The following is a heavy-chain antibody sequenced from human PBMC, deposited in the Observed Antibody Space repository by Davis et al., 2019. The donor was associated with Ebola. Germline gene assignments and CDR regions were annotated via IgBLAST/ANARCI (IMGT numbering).Heavy chain of an antibody. V-gene: IGHV2-70*04. CDR1: GFSLSTRLMR. J-gene: IGHJ6*02. CDR2: IDWDDDI. Sequence: SGPTLVKPTQTLTLTCTFSGFSLSTRLMRVSWIRQPPGKALEWLARIDWDDDIYYNASLKTRLTISKDTSKNQVVLTMTNLDPVDTATYFCARMERYDSQLSRDLYHGMDVWGQGATVTVSS. D-gene: IGHD3-3*01. CDR3: ARMERYDSQLSRDLYHGMDV.